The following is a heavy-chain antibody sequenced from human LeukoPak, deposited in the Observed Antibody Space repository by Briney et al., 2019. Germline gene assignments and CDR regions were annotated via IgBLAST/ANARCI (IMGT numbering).Heavy chain of an antibody. V-gene: IGHV3-30*04. CDR2: ISYDGSNK. Sequence: GGSLRLSCAASGFTFSSYAMSWVRQAPGKGLEWVAVISYDGSNKYYADSVKGRFTISRDNSKNTLYLQMNSLRAEDTAVYYCARDSPRSGWNEYYFDYWGQGTLVTVSS. J-gene: IGHJ4*02. CDR1: GFTFSSYA. CDR3: ARDSPRSGWNEYYFDY. D-gene: IGHD3-3*01.